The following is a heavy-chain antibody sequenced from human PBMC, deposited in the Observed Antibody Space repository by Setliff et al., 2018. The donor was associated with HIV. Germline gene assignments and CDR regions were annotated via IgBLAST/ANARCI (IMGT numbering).Heavy chain of an antibody. J-gene: IGHJ5*02. V-gene: IGHV1-18*01. CDR3: ARARLQGMGTAVGPRDNCLDP. D-gene: IGHD2-21*02. CDR1: GYGFINYG. Sequence: ASVKVSCKASGYGFINYGISWVRQAPGQGLEWMGWISAYNGNTNYAPRLLGRVTMTTDTSTSTAYMELRGLRSDDTAVYYCARARLQGMGTAVGPRDNCLDPWGQGTRVTVSS. CDR2: ISAYNGNT.